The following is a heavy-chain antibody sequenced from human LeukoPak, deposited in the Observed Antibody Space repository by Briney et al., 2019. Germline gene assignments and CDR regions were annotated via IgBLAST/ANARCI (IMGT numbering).Heavy chain of an antibody. CDR1: GFTVSSNY. CDR2: IYSGGST. V-gene: IGHV3-53*01. J-gene: IGHJ4*02. D-gene: IGHD6-25*01. CDR3: ARDSGRYYFDY. Sequence: QPGRSLRLSCAASGFTVSSNYMSWVRQAPGKGLEWVSVIYSGGSTYYADSVKGRFTISRDNSKNTLYLQMNSLRAEDTAVYYCARDSGRYYFDYWGQGTLVTVSS.